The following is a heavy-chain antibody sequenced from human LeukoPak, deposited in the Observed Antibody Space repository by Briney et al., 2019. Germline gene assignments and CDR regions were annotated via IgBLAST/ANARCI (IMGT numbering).Heavy chain of an antibody. CDR1: GFTFSSYG. D-gene: IGHD3-10*01. Sequence: QSGGSLRLSCAASGFTFSSYGMHWVRQAPGRGLEWVAVIWYDGSNKYYADSVKGRFTISRDNSKNTLYLQMNGLRAEDTAVYYFAREYGSGTFIDHWGQGTLVTVSS. J-gene: IGHJ5*02. V-gene: IGHV3-33*01. CDR3: AREYGSGTFIDH. CDR2: IWYDGSNK.